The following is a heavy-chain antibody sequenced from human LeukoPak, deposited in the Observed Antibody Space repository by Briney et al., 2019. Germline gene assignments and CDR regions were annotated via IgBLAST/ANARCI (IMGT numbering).Heavy chain of an antibody. J-gene: IGHJ6*02. V-gene: IGHV3-48*03. CDR3: ARGSSGWFYYYGMDV. Sequence: GGSLRLSCAAFALTFSIYEMKLGPKGPGKRLERVSYISSSGSTIYYADSVKGRFTISRDNAKNSLYLQMNSLRAEDTAVYYCARGSSGWFYYYGMDVWGQGTTVTVSS. CDR1: ALTFSIYE. CDR2: ISSSGSTI. D-gene: IGHD6-19*01.